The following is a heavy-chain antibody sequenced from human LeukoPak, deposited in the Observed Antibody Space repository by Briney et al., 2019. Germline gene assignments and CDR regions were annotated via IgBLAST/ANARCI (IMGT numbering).Heavy chain of an antibody. V-gene: IGHV3-74*01. CDR1: GFTFSSYW. CDR3: ARDGFGEDAFDI. J-gene: IGHJ3*02. CDR2: INSDGSST. Sequence: HPGGSLRLSCAASGFTFSSYWMHCVRQAPGKGLVWVSRINSDGSSTSYADSVKGRFTISRDNAKNTLYLQMNSLRAEDTAVYYCARDGFGEDAFDIWGQGTMVTVSS. D-gene: IGHD3-10*01.